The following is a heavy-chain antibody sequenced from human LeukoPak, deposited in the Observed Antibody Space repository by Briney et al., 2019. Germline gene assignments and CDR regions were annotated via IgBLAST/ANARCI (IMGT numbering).Heavy chain of an antibody. CDR3: AKDPSLASGWYRVLYYGMDV. V-gene: IGHV3-23*01. J-gene: IGHJ6*02. CDR1: GFIFSSYA. Sequence: GGSLRLSCAASGFIFSSYAMSWVRQAPGKGLEWVSTISGSGDSTYYADSVKGRFTISRDDSKNTLYLQMNSLRVEDTAVYYCAKDPSLASGWYRVLYYGMDVRGQGTTVTVSS. D-gene: IGHD6-19*01. CDR2: ISGSGDST.